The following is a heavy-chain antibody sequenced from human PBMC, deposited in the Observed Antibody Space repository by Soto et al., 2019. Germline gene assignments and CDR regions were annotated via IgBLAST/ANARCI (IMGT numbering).Heavy chain of an antibody. D-gene: IGHD5-12*01. CDR3: AKGGYSGYDSVDY. J-gene: IGHJ4*02. V-gene: IGHV3-30*18. CDR1: GFTFSSYG. CDR2: ISYDGSNK. Sequence: PGGSLRLSCAASGFTFSSYGMHWVRQAPGKGLEWVAVISYDGSNKYCADSVKGRFTISRDNSKNTLYLQMNSLRAEDTAVYYCAKGGYSGYDSVDYWGQGTLVTVSS.